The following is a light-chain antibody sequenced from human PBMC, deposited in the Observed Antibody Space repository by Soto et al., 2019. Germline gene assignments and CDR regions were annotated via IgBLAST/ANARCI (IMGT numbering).Light chain of an antibody. CDR2: DAS. CDR1: QSISDNR. V-gene: IGKV3-20*01. CDR3: HQYSLSVLFP. J-gene: IGKJ3*01. Sequence: ESVLTQSPGNLSLSPGETATLSCRASQSISDNRLLWYQQRPGQAPRLLIYDASYRAAGIPDRFSGSGSGTDFTLTISRLEPEDFAVYYCHQYSLSVLFPFGPGTTVEIK.